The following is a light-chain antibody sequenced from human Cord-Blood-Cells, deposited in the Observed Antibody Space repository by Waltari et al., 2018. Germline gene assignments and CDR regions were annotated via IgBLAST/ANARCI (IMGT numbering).Light chain of an antibody. Sequence: QSVLTQPPSVSGAPGQRVTISCTGSSSTIGAGYDVHWYQQLPGTAPKLLIYGNSTRPSGVPDRFSGSKSGTSASLAITGLQAEDEADYYCQSYDSSLSGPLFGGGTKLTVL. J-gene: IGLJ2*01. CDR2: GNS. CDR1: SSTIGAGYD. CDR3: QSYDSSLSGPL. V-gene: IGLV1-40*01.